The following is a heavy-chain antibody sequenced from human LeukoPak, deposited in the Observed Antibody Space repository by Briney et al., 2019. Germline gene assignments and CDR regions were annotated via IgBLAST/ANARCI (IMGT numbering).Heavy chain of an antibody. J-gene: IGHJ6*03. CDR1: GYTFTSYA. Sequence: ASVKVSCKASGYTFTSYAMNWVRQAPGQGLEWMGWINTNTGNPTYAQGFTGRFVFSLDTSVSTAYLQISSLKAEDTAVYYCARDRSSGGQSRWLLYYYYYMDVWGKGTTVTVSS. V-gene: IGHV7-4-1*02. CDR3: ARDRSSGGQSRWLLYYYYYMDV. D-gene: IGHD3-22*01. CDR2: INTNTGNP.